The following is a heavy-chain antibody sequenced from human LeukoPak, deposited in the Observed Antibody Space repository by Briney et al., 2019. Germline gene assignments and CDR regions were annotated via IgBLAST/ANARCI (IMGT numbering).Heavy chain of an antibody. D-gene: IGHD3-10*01. Sequence: ASVKVSCKASGYTFTSYYMHWVRQAPGQGLEWMGIINPSGGSTSYAQKFQGRVTMTRDMSTSTAYMELRSLRSDDTAVYYCARGGKYYGSGSYYTYYYYMDVWGKGTTVTISS. CDR2: INPSGGST. V-gene: IGHV1-46*01. CDR1: GYTFTSYY. J-gene: IGHJ6*03. CDR3: ARGGKYYGSGSYYTYYYYMDV.